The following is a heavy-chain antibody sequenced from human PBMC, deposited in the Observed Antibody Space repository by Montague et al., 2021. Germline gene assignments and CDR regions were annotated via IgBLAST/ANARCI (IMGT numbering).Heavy chain of an antibody. V-gene: IGHV2-5*02. CDR3: AHRSNTSLIGY. D-gene: IGHD2-2*01. CDR2: IYWDDDK. CDR1: GFSLSTNGAG. Sequence: PALVKPTQTLTLTCTFSGFSLSTNGAGVGWFRQPPGKALDWLALIYWDDDKRYSPSLKNRLTVTKDTSKNQVVLTVTNMDPVDTATYYCAHRSNTSLIGYWGQGTLVTVSS. J-gene: IGHJ4*02.